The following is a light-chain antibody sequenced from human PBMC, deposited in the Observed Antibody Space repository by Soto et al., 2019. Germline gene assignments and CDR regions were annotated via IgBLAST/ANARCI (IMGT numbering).Light chain of an antibody. CDR2: RAS. V-gene: IGKV1-39*01. CDR1: QNIEIY. J-gene: IGKJ1*01. CDR3: QQSIGRPT. Sequence: DIQMTQSPSSLSASVGDRVTITCRASQNIEIYLSWYQQQPGKAPKILLYRASTLQTGVPSMFIGSGSGTACTLTINNLQPQDSAIYYCQQSIGRPTFAQGTKVQIK.